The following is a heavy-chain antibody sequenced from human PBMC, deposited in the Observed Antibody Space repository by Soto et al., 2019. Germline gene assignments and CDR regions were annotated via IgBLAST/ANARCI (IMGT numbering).Heavy chain of an antibody. D-gene: IGHD6-13*01. Sequence: SETLPLTCTVSGGSISSYYWSWIRQPPGKGLEWIGYIYYSGSTNYNPSLKSRVTISVDTSKNQFSLKLSSVTAADTAVYYCARVGNSSSWDNYYYYYYMDVWGKGTTVTVSS. CDR2: IYYSGST. J-gene: IGHJ6*03. CDR3: ARVGNSSSWDNYYYYYYMDV. CDR1: GGSISSYY. V-gene: IGHV4-59*01.